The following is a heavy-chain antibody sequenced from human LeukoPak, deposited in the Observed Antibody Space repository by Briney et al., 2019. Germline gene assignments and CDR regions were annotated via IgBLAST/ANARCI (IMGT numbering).Heavy chain of an antibody. Sequence: GGSLRLSCAASGFTFDDYGMSWVRQAPGRGLEWVSGINWNGGSTGYADSVKGRFTISRDNAKNSLYLQMNGLRAEDTAMYYCARPLMYYFGSETYYWFDPWGQGTLVTVSS. CDR2: INWNGGST. CDR3: ARPLMYYFGSETYYWFDP. D-gene: IGHD3-10*01. V-gene: IGHV3-20*04. CDR1: GFTFDDYG. J-gene: IGHJ5*02.